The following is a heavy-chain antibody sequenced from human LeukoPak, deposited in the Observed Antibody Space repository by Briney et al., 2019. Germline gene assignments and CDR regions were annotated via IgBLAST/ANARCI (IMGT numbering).Heavy chain of an antibody. J-gene: IGHJ4*02. D-gene: IGHD3-10*01. V-gene: IGHV3-30-3*01. CDR3: ARGNAIVLLWFGEL. CDR1: GLTFSSYA. CDR2: ISYDGSNK. Sequence: GGSLRLSCAASGLTFSSYAMHWVRQAPGKGLEWVAVISYDGSNKYYADSVKGRFTISRDNSKNTLYLQMNSLRAEDTAVYYCARGNAIVLLWFGELWGQGTLVTVSS.